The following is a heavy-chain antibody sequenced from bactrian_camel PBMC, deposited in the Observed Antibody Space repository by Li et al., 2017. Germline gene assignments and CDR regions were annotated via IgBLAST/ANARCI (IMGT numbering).Heavy chain of an antibody. CDR1: GITFSRHD. J-gene: IGHJ4*01. CDR2: ITERATRS. D-gene: IGHD4*01. Sequence: VQLVESGGGLVQPGESLRLSCVASGITFSRHDMNWGRQAPGKEIEWVAGITERATRSFYTDSVKGRFTISRDNANNMLYLQMDNLKTEDTAVYYCDSGRHARRFRGRGTQVTVS. V-gene: IGHV3S40*01. CDR3: DSGRHARRF.